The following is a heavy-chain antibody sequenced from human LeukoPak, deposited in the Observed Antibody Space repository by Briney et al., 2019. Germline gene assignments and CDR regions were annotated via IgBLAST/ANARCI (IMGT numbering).Heavy chain of an antibody. V-gene: IGHV1-18*01. J-gene: IGHJ4*02. D-gene: IGHD4-17*01. CDR3: AREDDRSFGAYDC. Sequence: ASVRVSCKASNYTFSDYDITWVRQAPGQGLEWKGWVSKYSGNADYAPKFQGRVSMTTDTSTRTAYMELRSLRPDDTAVYFCAREDDRSFGAYDCWGQGTLVTVSS. CDR1: NYTFSDYD. CDR2: VSKYSGNA.